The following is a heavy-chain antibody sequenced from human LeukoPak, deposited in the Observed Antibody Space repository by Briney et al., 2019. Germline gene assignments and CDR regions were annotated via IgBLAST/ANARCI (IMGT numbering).Heavy chain of an antibody. V-gene: IGHV1-2*02. J-gene: IGHJ2*01. CDR2: INLNTGGV. CDR1: GDGFSDSY. Sequence: ASVKVSCKASGDGFSDSYIHWVRQAPGQGPEWMGWINLNTGGVNYAQKFDGRFSITRDTSINTAFMELCGLRFDDTAVYYCGTVSGILSYLDLWGLGTLVTVSS. CDR3: GTVSGILSYLDL. D-gene: IGHD3-3*02.